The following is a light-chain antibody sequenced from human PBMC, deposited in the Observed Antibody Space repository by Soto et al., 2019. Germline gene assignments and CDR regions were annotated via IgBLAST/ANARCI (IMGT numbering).Light chain of an antibody. CDR2: AAS. J-gene: IGKJ5*01. CDR3: QQSYSTPQIT. V-gene: IGKV1-39*01. CDR1: QSVSTY. Sequence: DIQITQSPSSLSASVGDRVTITCRASQSVSTYLNWYQQKPGKAPKLLIYAASSLQSGVPSRFTGSGSGTDFTLTISSLQPEDFAAYFCQQSYSTPQITFGQGTRLE.